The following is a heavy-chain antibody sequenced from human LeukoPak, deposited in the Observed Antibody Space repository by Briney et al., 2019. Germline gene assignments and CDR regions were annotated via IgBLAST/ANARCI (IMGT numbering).Heavy chain of an antibody. V-gene: IGHV3-7*01. CDR1: GFTFSSYG. J-gene: IGHJ3*02. CDR3: ARDRPTPGDSGIKMSRRDAFDI. CDR2: INQVGSEK. Sequence: PGGSLRLSCAASGFTFSSYGMHWVRQAPGKGLEWVANINQVGSEKYYVDSVKGRFTISRDNAKNSLSLQMNSLRAEDTAVYYCARDRPTPGDSGIKMSRRDAFDIWGQGTMVTVSS. D-gene: IGHD1-26*01.